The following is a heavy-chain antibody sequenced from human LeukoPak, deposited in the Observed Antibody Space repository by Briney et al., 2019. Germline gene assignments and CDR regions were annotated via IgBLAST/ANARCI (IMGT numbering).Heavy chain of an antibody. CDR3: AKWRGGSYSGFDY. CDR2: ISYDGSNK. CDR1: GFTFSSYG. Sequence: GGSLRLSCAASGFTFSSYGMHWVRQAPGKGLEWVAVISYDGSNKYYADSVKGRFTISRDNSKNTLYLQMNSLRAEDTAVHYCAKWRGGSYSGFDYWGQGTLVTVSS. D-gene: IGHD1-26*01. J-gene: IGHJ4*02. V-gene: IGHV3-30*18.